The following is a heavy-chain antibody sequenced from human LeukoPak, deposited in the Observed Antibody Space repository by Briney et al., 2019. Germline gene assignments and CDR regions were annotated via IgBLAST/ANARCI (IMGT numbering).Heavy chain of an antibody. V-gene: IGHV3-7*01. CDR2: IKQDGSEK. CDR1: GFTFSSYW. J-gene: IGHJ4*02. Sequence: PGGSLRLSCAASGFTFSSYWMSWVRQAPGKGLERVANIKQDGSEKYYVDSVKGRFTISRDNAKNSLYLQLNSLRAEDTVVYYCARSPYTSGWYGVGYWGQGTLVTVSS. D-gene: IGHD6-19*01. CDR3: ARSPYTSGWYGVGY.